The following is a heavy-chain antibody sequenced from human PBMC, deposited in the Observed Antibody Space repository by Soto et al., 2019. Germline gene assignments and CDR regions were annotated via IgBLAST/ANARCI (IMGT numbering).Heavy chain of an antibody. V-gene: IGHV3-23*01. CDR2: ISGSGGTT. D-gene: IGHD3-16*01. J-gene: IGHJ4*02. CDR3: AKGLYGDFDD. CDR1: GFTFSNYA. Sequence: PGGSLRLSCAASGFTFSNYAMSWLRQAPGKGLEWVSAISGSGGTTYYADSVEGRFTISRDNSRNTLYLQVNRLRAEDTAVYYCAKGLYGDFDDWGQGTLVTVSS.